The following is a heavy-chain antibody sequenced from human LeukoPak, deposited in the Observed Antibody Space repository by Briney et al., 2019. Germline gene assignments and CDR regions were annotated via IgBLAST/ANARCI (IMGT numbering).Heavy chain of an antibody. J-gene: IGHJ4*02. V-gene: IGHV1-8*02. CDR2: MNPNSGNT. Sequence: GASVKVSCKASGYTFTSYGISWVRQAPGQGLEWMGWMNPNSGNTGYAQKFQGRVTMTRNTSISTAYMELSSLRSEDTAVYYCARAAARGVISYWGQGTLVTVSS. CDR1: GYTFTSYG. D-gene: IGHD3-10*01. CDR3: ARAAARGVISY.